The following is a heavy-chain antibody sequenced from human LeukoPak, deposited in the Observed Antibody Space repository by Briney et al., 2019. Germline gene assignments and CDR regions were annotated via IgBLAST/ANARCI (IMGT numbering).Heavy chain of an antibody. CDR1: GYKFTGYY. J-gene: IGHJ4*02. Sequence: GASVKVSCKASGYKFTGYYMHWVRQAPGQGLEWMGWINPNSGDSHHAQKIQGRVTMTRDTSISTAYMELSRLRSDDTAVYYCAREIGGILVFDYWGQGTLVTVSS. D-gene: IGHD5-18*01. V-gene: IGHV1-2*02. CDR2: INPNSGDS. CDR3: AREIGGILVFDY.